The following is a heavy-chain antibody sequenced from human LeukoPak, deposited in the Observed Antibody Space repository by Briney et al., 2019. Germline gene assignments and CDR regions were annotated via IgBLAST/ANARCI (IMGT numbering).Heavy chain of an antibody. D-gene: IGHD3-10*01. J-gene: IGHJ4*02. CDR2: IYHSGST. CDR3: AREGLITIIRGLNFGY. V-gene: IGHV4-4*02. CDR1: GGSISSSNW. Sequence: SGTLSLTCAVSGGSISSSNWWSWVRQPPGKGLEWIGEIYHSGSTNYNPSLKSRVTISVDASKNQFSLKLTSVTAADTAVYYCAREGLITIIRGLNFGYWGQGTLVSVSS.